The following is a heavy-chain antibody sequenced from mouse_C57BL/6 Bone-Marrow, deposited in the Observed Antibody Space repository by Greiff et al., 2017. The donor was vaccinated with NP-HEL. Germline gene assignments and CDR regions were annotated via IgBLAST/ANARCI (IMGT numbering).Heavy chain of an antibody. CDR2: INPSTGGT. J-gene: IGHJ4*01. D-gene: IGHD2-10*02. CDR1: GYSFTGYY. CDR3: ARGTLGNAMDY. Sequence: EVQLVESGPELVKPGASVKISCKASGYSFTGYYMNWVKQSPEKSLEWIGEINPSTGGTTYNQKFKAKATLTVDKSSSTAYMQLKSLTSEDSAVYYCARGTLGNAMDYWGQGTSVTVSS. V-gene: IGHV1-42*01.